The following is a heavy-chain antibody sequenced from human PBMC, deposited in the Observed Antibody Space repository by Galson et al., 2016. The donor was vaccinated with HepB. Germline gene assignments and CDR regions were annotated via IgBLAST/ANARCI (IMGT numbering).Heavy chain of an antibody. D-gene: IGHD3-10*01. V-gene: IGHV3-48*01. J-gene: IGHJ4*02. CDR1: GFPFSNYS. Sequence: SLRLSCAASGFPFSNYSMNWVRQAPGKGLEWVSYIDRSSSTIYYADSVKGRFTIPRDNAKNSLYLQMNSLRVEDTAVYYCAREYGQRVNFDCWGQGTLVTVSS. CDR2: IDRSSSTI. CDR3: AREYGQRVNFDC.